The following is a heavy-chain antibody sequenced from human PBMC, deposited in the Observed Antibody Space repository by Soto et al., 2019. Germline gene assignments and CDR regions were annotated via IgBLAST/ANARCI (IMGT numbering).Heavy chain of an antibody. CDR2: IYYSGST. CDR1: GRSISSGVYY. Sequence: SETLSLTCTVSGRSISSGVYYWSWIRQHTGKGLVWIGYIYYSGSTNYNPSLKSRVTISVDTSKNHFSLKLSSVPAADTAVYDCARERHYGGMDVWGQGPTVTVSS. V-gene: IGHV4-30-4*08. D-gene: IGHD2-21*01. CDR3: ARERHYGGMDV. J-gene: IGHJ6*02.